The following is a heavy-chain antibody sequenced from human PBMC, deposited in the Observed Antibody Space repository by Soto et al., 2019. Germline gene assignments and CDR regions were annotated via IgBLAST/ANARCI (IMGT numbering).Heavy chain of an antibody. Sequence: ASVKVSCKVSGYTLTELSMHWVRQAPGKGLEWMGGFDPEDGETIYAQKFQGRVTMTEDTSTATAYMELSSLRSEDTAVYYCATVNYYDSSGQWGDYFDYWGQGTLVTVSS. V-gene: IGHV1-24*01. CDR3: ATVNYYDSSGQWGDYFDY. CDR2: FDPEDGET. D-gene: IGHD3-22*01. CDR1: GYTLTELS. J-gene: IGHJ4*02.